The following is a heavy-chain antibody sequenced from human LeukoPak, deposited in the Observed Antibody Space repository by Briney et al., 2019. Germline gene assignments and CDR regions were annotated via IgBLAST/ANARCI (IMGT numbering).Heavy chain of an antibody. CDR1: GFTFSSYG. CDR3: ARLYSHSLFMDV. CDR2: IRYDGSNK. J-gene: IGHJ6*03. Sequence: GGSLRLSCAASGFTFSSYGMHWVRQAPGKGLEWVAFIRYDGSNKYYADSVKGRFTISRDNSKNTLYLQMNSLRTEDTAVYYCARLYSHSLFMDVWGKGTTVTVSS. V-gene: IGHV3-30*02. D-gene: IGHD2-8*01.